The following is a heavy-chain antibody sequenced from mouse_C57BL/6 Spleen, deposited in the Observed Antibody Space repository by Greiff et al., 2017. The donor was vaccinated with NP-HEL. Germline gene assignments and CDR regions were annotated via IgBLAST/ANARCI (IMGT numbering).Heavy chain of an antibody. CDR3: ARGGSPTYGSSYHWYFDV. Sequence: QVQLQQPGAELVRPGSSVKLSCKASGYTFTSYWMDWVKQRPGQGLEWIGNIYPSDSETYYNQKFKDKATLTVDKSSSTAYMQLSSLTSEDSAVYYCARGGSPTYGSSYHWYFDVWGTGTTVTVSS. V-gene: IGHV1-61*01. CDR2: IYPSDSET. CDR1: GYTFTSYW. D-gene: IGHD1-1*01. J-gene: IGHJ1*03.